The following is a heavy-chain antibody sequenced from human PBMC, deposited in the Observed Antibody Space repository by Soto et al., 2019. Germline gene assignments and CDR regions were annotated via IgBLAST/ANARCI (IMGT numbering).Heavy chain of an antibody. D-gene: IGHD5-18*01. CDR1: DGSISSGDYY. J-gene: IGHJ5*02. V-gene: IGHV4-30-4*01. Sequence: QVQLQESGPGLVKPSQTLSLTCTFSDGSISSGDYYWSWIRQPPGKGLEWIGYIYYSGSTYYNPCLKSRFIISLDTSKNQFSLKLSSVTAADTAVYYCASLKLGYNTFAPWGQGTLVTVSS. CDR2: IYYSGST. CDR3: ASLKLGYNTFAP.